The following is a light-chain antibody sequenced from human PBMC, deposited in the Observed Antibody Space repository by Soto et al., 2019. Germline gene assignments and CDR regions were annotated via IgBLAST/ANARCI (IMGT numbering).Light chain of an antibody. CDR3: QQYGSSRWT. Sequence: EMVLTQSPGTLSLSPVERSTLSFSASQSVSNNYLSWYQQNPGPAPRILIYGASNRATGIPARLSGSGSGKEFTLTISRLEPEDFAVYYCQQYGSSRWTFGQGTKVDIK. V-gene: IGKV3-20*01. CDR2: GAS. CDR1: QSVSNNY. J-gene: IGKJ1*01.